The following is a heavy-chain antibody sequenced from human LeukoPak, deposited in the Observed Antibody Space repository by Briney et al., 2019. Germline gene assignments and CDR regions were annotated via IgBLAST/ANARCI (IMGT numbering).Heavy chain of an antibody. CDR3: AKDSIVVVTPYYFDY. V-gene: IGHV3-23*01. CDR1: GFTFSSYA. CDR2: ISGSGGST. D-gene: IGHD3-22*01. J-gene: IGHJ4*02. Sequence: PGGSLRLSCAASGFTFSSYAMSWVRQAPGKGLEWVSAISGSGGSTYYADSVKGRFTISRDNSKNTLYLQMNSLRAEDTAVYYCAKDSIVVVTPYYFDYWGQGTLVTVSS.